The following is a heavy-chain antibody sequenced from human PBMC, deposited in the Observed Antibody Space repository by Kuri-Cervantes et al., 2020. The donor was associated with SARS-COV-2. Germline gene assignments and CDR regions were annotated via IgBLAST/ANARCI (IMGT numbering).Heavy chain of an antibody. D-gene: IGHD1-20*01. CDR2: INPNSGGT. J-gene: IGHJ3*02. CDR1: GYTFTGYY. CDR3: ARDRSLITELHDAFDI. V-gene: IGHV1-2*06. Sequence: ASVKVSCKASGYTFTGYYMHWVRQAPGQGLEWMGRINPNSGGTNYAQKFQGRVTMTRDTSISTAYMELSRLRSDDTAVYYCARDRSLITELHDAFDIWGQGTMVTVSS.